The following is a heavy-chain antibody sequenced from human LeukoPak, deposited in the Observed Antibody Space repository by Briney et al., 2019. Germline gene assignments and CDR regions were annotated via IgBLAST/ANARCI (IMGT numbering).Heavy chain of an antibody. V-gene: IGHV4-34*01. D-gene: IGHD5-12*01. CDR3: ARGHHVRDSGHRRGRWLDP. CDR1: GGSFSGYY. J-gene: IGHJ5*02. CDR2: INHSGST. Sequence: SETLSLTCAVYGGSFSGYYWSWIRQPPGKGLEWIGEINHSGSTNYNPSLKSRVTISVDTSKNQFSLKLSSVTAADTAVYYCARGHHVRDSGHRRGRWLDPWGQGTLVTVSS.